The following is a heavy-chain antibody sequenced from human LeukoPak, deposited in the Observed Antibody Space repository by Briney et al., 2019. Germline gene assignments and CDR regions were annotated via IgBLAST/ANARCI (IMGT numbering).Heavy chain of an antibody. CDR3: AREGVVVVPAATEPYYYYYYMDV. D-gene: IGHD2-2*01. V-gene: IGHV4-61*02. J-gene: IGHJ6*03. CDR2: IYTSGST. CDR1: GGSVSSGSYY. Sequence: SETLSLTCTVSGGSVSSGSYYWSWIRQPAGKGLEWIGRIYTSGSTNYNPSLKSRVTISVDTSKNQFSLKLSSVTAADTAVYYCAREGVVVVPAATEPYYYYYYMDVWGKGTTVTVSS.